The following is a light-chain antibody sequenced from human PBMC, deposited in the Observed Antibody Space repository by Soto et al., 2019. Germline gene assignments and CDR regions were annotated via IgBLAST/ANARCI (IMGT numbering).Light chain of an antibody. CDR1: SSDIGGSKY. Sequence: QSALTQPASLSGSPGQSITISCAGTSSDIGGSKYVSWYQQHPGKAPKPIIYEVTYRPSGVSARFSGSKSGNTASLTVSGLQAEDEADYYCSSKRSSDTLYVFGTGTKLTVL. V-gene: IGLV2-14*01. CDR3: SSKRSSDTLYV. J-gene: IGLJ1*01. CDR2: EVT.